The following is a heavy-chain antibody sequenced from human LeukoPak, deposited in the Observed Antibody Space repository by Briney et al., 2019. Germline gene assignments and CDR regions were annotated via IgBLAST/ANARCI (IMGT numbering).Heavy chain of an antibody. Sequence: PGGSLRLSCAASGFTLSSYAMSWVRQAPGKGLEWVSAISGSGGSTYYADSVKGRFTISRDNSKNTLYLQMNSLRAEDTAVYYCAKGRRKDPSYYYYMDVWGKGTTVTVSS. V-gene: IGHV3-23*01. J-gene: IGHJ6*03. CDR2: ISGSGGST. CDR3: AKGRRKDPSYYYYMDV. CDR1: GFTLSSYA.